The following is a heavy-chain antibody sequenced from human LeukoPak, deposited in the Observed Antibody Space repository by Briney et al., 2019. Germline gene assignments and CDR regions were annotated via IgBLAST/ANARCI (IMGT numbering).Heavy chain of an antibody. CDR2: ISAYNDNT. Sequence: GASVKVSCKASGYTFTGSYVHWVRQAPGQGLEWMGWISAYNDNTNCAQKFQGRVTMTTDTSTSTAYMDLRSLRSDDTAVYYCARDRSSGWNDEMYYFDYWGQGTLVTVSP. J-gene: IGHJ4*02. V-gene: IGHV1-18*04. CDR3: ARDRSSGWNDEMYYFDY. CDR1: GYTFTGSY. D-gene: IGHD6-19*01.